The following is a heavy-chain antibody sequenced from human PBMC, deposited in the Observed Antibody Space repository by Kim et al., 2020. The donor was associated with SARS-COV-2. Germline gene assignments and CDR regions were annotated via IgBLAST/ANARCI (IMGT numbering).Heavy chain of an antibody. Sequence: SETLSLTCTVSGGSISSSSYYWGWIRQPPGKGLEWIGSIYYSGSTYYNPSLKSRVTISVDTSKNQFSLKLSSVTAADTAVYYCARVGRSRYYGSGSDYWGQGTLVTVSS. CDR2: IYYSGST. V-gene: IGHV4-39*07. CDR1: GGSISSSSYY. CDR3: ARVGRSRYYGSGSDY. D-gene: IGHD3-10*01. J-gene: IGHJ4*02.